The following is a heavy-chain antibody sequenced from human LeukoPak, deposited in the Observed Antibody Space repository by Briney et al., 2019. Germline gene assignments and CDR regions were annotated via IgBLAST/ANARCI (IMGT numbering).Heavy chain of an antibody. CDR2: IYYSGST. D-gene: IGHD3-16*01. CDR3: ARETSQKGAHYMDV. J-gene: IGHJ6*03. Sequence: SETLSLTCTVSGDSISSYYWSWIRQPPGKGLEWIGYIYYSGSTTYKSSLKSRVTISLGTSKNQFSLKLSSVTAADTAVYYCARETSQKGAHYMDVWGKGTTVTISS. CDR1: GDSISSYY. V-gene: IGHV4-59*01.